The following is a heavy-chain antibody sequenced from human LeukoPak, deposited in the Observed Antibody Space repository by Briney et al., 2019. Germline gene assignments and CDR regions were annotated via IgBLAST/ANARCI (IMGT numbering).Heavy chain of an antibody. CDR3: ARGGISAAGLKNYYYYAMDV. CDR1: GVTFSSYV. Sequence: SVKVSCKASGVTFSSYVFSWVRQAPGQGLEWMGRIIPILGVPNYAQNFQGRVTITADKSTSTAYMVLSSLRSADTAVYYCARGGISAAGLKNYYYYAMDVWGQGTTVTVSS. J-gene: IGHJ6*02. D-gene: IGHD6-13*01. CDR2: IIPILGVP. V-gene: IGHV1-69*04.